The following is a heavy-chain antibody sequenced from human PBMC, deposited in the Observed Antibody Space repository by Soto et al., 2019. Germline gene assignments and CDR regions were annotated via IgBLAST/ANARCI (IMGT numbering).Heavy chain of an antibody. Sequence: TLSLTCAISGDSVSSDSVTWNWIRQSPSRGLEWLGRTYYRSKWYSDYALSVKSRVTINADMSKNQVSLQLNSVTPEDSAVYYCVRLIGNSWLDYWGQGTLVTVS. CDR3: VRLIGNSWLDY. J-gene: IGHJ5*01. CDR1: GDSVSSDSVT. D-gene: IGHD2-8*01. CDR2: TYYRSKWYS. V-gene: IGHV6-1*01.